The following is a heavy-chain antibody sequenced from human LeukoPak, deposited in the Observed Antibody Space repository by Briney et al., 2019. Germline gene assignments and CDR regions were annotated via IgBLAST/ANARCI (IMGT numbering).Heavy chain of an antibody. CDR2: IYPGRST. CDR1: GFTVTTYY. V-gene: IGHV3-66*01. J-gene: IGHJ3*01. Sequence: GGSLRLSCAASGFTVTTYYMSWVRQAPGKGLEWVSVIYPGRSTSYTDSVKGRFTISRSSGKNSLYLQMTSLRPEDTAMYYCASLTLGAIRTISYAFDLWGQGTMVTVYS. CDR3: ASLTLGAIRTISYAFDL. D-gene: IGHD1-26*01.